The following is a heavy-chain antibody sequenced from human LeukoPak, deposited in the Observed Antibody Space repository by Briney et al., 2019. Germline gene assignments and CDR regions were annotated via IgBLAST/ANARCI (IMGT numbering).Heavy chain of an antibody. Sequence: TGGSLRLSCAASGFTFSSYSMNWARQAPGKGLEWVSSISSSSSYIYYADSVKGRFTISRDNAKNSLYLQMNSLRAEDTAVYYCARSESGDYDFDYWGQGTLVTVSS. CDR2: ISSSSSYI. J-gene: IGHJ4*02. CDR3: ARSESGDYDFDY. V-gene: IGHV3-21*01. CDR1: GFTFSSYS. D-gene: IGHD4-17*01.